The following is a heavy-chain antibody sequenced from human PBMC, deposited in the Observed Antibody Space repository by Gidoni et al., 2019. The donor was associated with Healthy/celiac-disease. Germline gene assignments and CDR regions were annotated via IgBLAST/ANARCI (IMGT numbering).Heavy chain of an antibody. J-gene: IGHJ6*02. Sequence: QLQLQESGPGLVKPSETLSLTCTVSGGSIRSSSYYWGWIRQPPGKGLEWIGSIYYSGSTYYNPSLKSRVTISVDTSKNQFSLKLSSVTAADTAVYYCARGTLFHYYYYGMDVWGQGTTVTVSS. CDR1: GGSIRSSSYY. V-gene: IGHV4-39*07. CDR2: IYYSGST. CDR3: ARGTLFHYYYYGMDV.